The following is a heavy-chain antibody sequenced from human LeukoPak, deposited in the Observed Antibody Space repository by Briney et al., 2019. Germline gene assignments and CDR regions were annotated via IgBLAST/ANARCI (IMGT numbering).Heavy chain of an antibody. V-gene: IGHV3-30*18. CDR3: AKDRSIGMIVVLSDAFDC. CDR1: GFTFSTYG. CDR2: ISYDGSDK. J-gene: IGHJ4*02. D-gene: IGHD3-22*01. Sequence: GGSLRLSCAASGFTFSTYGMHWVRQAPGKGLEWVAFISYDGSDKYYADSVKGRFTISRDNSKNTLYLQMNSLRAEDTAVYYCAKDRSIGMIVVLSDAFDCWGQGTLVTVSS.